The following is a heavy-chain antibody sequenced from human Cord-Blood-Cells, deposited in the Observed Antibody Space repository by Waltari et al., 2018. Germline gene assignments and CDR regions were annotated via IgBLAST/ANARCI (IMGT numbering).Heavy chain of an antibody. CDR2: IYSGGST. CDR1: GFTVSSNY. J-gene: IGHJ3*02. D-gene: IGHD4-4*01. Sequence: EVQLVETGGGLIQPGGSLRLSCAASGFTVSSNYMSWVRQAPGKGLEWVSVIYSGGSTYCADSGKGRFTISRDNSKNTLYLQMNSLRAEDTAVYYCATWSGGYSNYDIWGQGTMVTVSS. CDR3: ATWSGGYSNYDI. V-gene: IGHV3-53*02.